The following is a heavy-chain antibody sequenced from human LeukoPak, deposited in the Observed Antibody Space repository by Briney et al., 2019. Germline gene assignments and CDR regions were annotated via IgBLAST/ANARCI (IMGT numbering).Heavy chain of an antibody. J-gene: IGHJ4*02. CDR1: GGSISSYY. D-gene: IGHD3-10*01. CDR2: IYYSGST. V-gene: IGHV4-59*01. CDR3: ARDRELGY. Sequence: SETLSLTCTVSGGSISSYYWSWIRQPPGKGLEWIGYIYYSGSTNYNPSLKSRVTISVDASKNQFSLKLSSVTAADTAVYYCARDRELGYWGQGTLVTVSS.